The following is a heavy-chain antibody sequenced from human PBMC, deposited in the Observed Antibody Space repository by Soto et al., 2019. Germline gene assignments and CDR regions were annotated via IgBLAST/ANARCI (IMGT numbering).Heavy chain of an antibody. CDR1: GYTFTSYA. D-gene: IGHD2-2*01. J-gene: IGHJ6*02. CDR2: INAGNGNT. Sequence: ASVKVSCKASGYTFTSYAMHWVRQAPGQRLEWMGWINAGNGNTKYSQKFQGRVTITRDTSASTAYMELSSLRSEDTAVYYCARDPRLGYCSSTSCYGYYYGMDVWGQGTTVTVSS. V-gene: IGHV1-3*01. CDR3: ARDPRLGYCSSTSCYGYYYGMDV.